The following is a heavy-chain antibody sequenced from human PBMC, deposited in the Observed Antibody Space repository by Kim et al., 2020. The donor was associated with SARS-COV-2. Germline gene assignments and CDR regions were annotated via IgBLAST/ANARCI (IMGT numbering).Heavy chain of an antibody. CDR3: AKYPSVTASGSFDY. D-gene: IGHD2-21*02. J-gene: IGHJ4*02. V-gene: IGHV3-23*01. Sequence: ADSVKGQFTISRDNSKSTLYLQMNSLRAEDTAVYYCAKYPSVTASGSFDYWGQGTLVTVSS.